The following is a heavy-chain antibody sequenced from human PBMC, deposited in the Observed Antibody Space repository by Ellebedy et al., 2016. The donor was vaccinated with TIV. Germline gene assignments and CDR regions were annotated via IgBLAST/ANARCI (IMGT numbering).Heavy chain of an antibody. Sequence: PGGSLRLSCAASGFTFSSYSMHWVRQALGKGLEWVAVIWYDGSNKYYADSVKGRFTISRDKSKNTRYMQMNSLTAEDTAVYYCAKEEIAAAGTKTFFDYWGQGNLVTVSS. CDR2: IWYDGSNK. V-gene: IGHV3-33*03. J-gene: IGHJ4*02. D-gene: IGHD6-13*01. CDR1: GFTFSSYS. CDR3: AKEEIAAAGTKTFFDY.